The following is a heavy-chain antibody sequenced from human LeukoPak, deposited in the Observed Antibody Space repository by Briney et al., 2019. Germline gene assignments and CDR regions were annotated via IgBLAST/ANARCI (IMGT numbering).Heavy chain of an antibody. J-gene: IGHJ4*02. V-gene: IGHV3-30-3*01. D-gene: IGHD5-12*01. Sequence: GGSLRLSCAASGFTFSSCAMHWVRQAPGKGLEWVAVISYDGSNKYYADSVKGRFTISRDNSKNTLYLQMNSLRAEDTAVYYCASLSIVAPAGLDYWGQGTLVTVSS. CDR1: GFTFSSCA. CDR3: ASLSIVAPAGLDY. CDR2: ISYDGSNK.